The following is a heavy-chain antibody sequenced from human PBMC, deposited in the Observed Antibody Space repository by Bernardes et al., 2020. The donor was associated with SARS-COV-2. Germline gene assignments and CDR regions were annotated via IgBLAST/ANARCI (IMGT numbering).Heavy chain of an antibody. D-gene: IGHD3-3*01. V-gene: IGHV3-21*01. CDR2: ISSSSSYI. CDR3: ARDATPRITIFGVDHYGMHV. J-gene: IGHJ6*02. CDR1: GFTFSSYS. Sequence: GGSLRLSCAASGFTFSSYSMNWVRQAPGKGLEWVSFISSSSSYINYEDSVKGRFTISRDNAKNSLYLQMNSLRAEDTAVYYCARDATPRITIFGVDHYGMHVWCQGTAVSVS.